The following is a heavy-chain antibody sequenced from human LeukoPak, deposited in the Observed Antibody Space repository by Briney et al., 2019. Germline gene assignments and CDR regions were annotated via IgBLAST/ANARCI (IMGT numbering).Heavy chain of an antibody. J-gene: IGHJ6*03. CDR2: IIPIFGTA. D-gene: IGHD4-23*01. Sequence: SVKVSCKASGYTFTGYYMHWVRQAPGQGLEWMGRIIPIFGTANYAQKFQGRVTITTDESTSTAYMELSSLRSEDTAVYYCAREVLPDFNGGNSAYYYMDVWGKGTTVTVSS. CDR1: GYTFTGYY. CDR3: AREVLPDFNGGNSAYYYMDV. V-gene: IGHV1-69*05.